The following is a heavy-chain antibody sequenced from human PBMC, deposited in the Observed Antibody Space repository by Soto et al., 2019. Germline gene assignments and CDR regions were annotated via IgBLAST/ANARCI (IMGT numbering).Heavy chain of an antibody. CDR2: ISGSGGST. Sequence: EVQLLESGGGLVQPGGSLRLSCAASGFTFSSYAMSWVRQAPGKGLEWVSAISGSGGSTYYADSVKGRFTISGDNAKNTLYLQMNSLRAEDTAVYYCAKYYDYVWGSYRSDFDYWGQGTLVTVSS. D-gene: IGHD3-16*02. CDR1: GFTFSSYA. J-gene: IGHJ4*02. CDR3: AKYYDYVWGSYRSDFDY. V-gene: IGHV3-23*01.